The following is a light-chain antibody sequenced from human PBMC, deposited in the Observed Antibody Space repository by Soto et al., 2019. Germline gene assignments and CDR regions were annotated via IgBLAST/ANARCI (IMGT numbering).Light chain of an antibody. CDR3: VAWDDSLNGPHVV. J-gene: IGLJ2*01. Sequence: QSVLTQPPSASGTPGQRVTISCSGSSSNIGSNTVNWYQQLPGTAPKLLIYSNNQRPSGVPDRFSGSKSGTSASLAISGLQSEDEADYYCVAWDDSLNGPHVVFGGGTKLTVL. V-gene: IGLV1-44*01. CDR1: SSNIGSNT. CDR2: SNN.